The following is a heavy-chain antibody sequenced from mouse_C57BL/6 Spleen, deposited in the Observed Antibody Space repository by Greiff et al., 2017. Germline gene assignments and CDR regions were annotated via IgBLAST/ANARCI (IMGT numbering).Heavy chain of an antibody. D-gene: IGHD2-4*01. CDR3: ARSTRITTDYAMDY. J-gene: IGHJ4*01. CDR1: GYTFTSYW. V-gene: IGHV1-52*01. Sequence: HVQLKPPGAELVRPGSSVKLSCKASGYTFTSYWMHWVKQRPIQGLEWIGNIDPSDSVTHYNQKFKDKATLTVDKSSSTAYMPLSSLTSEDSAVYYCARSTRITTDYAMDYWGQGTSVTVSS. CDR2: IDPSDSVT.